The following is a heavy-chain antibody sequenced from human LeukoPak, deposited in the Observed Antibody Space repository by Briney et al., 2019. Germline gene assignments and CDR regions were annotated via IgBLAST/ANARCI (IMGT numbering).Heavy chain of an antibody. D-gene: IGHD2-15*01. V-gene: IGHV4-59*12. J-gene: IGHJ6*03. CDR3: ARGYCSGGSCYSYYYYNYMDV. CDR2: IYYSGST. CDR1: GGSISSYY. Sequence: SETLSLTCTVSGGSISSYYWSWIRQPPGKGLEWIGYIYYSGSTNYNPSLKSRVTISVDTSKNQFSLKLSSVTAADTAVYYCARGYCSGGSCYSYYYYNYMDVWGKGTTVTVSS.